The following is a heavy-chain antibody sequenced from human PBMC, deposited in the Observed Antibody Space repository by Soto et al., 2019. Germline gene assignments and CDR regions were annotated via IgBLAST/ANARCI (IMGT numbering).Heavy chain of an antibody. J-gene: IGHJ6*02. Sequence: GGALRLSCAASGFTVSSNYRSWVRQAPGKGLEWVSVIYSGGSTYYADSVKGRFTISRDNSKNTLYLQMNSLRAEDTAVYYCARAGYSYGVYYYYGMDVWGQGTTVTVSS. D-gene: IGHD5-18*01. CDR1: GFTVSSNY. V-gene: IGHV3-53*01. CDR2: IYSGGST. CDR3: ARAGYSYGVYYYYGMDV.